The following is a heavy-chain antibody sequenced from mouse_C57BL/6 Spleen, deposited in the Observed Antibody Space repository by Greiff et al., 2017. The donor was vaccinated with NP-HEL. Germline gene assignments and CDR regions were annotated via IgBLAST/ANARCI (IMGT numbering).Heavy chain of an antibody. J-gene: IGHJ2*01. CDR1: GFNIKDDY. CDR2: NDPENGDT. D-gene: IGHD2-4*01. V-gene: IGHV14-4*01. CDR3: TTGGLRPSDY. Sequence: EVQLQPSGAELVRPGASVKLSCTASGFNIKDDYMPWVQQRPEQGLEWIGWNDPENGDTEYASKFQGKATITADTSSNTAYLQLSSLTSEDTAVYYCTTGGLRPSDYWGQGTTLTVSS.